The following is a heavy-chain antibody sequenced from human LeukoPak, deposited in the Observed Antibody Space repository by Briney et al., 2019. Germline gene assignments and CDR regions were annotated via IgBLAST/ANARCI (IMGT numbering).Heavy chain of an antibody. CDR3: ATALYFDWFSIDY. Sequence: ASVKVSCKVSGYTLAELYMHWVRQAPGKGLEWMGGFYPEEGETIYAQKFQGRVTMTEDTSTDTAYMELSSLRSEDTAVYYCATALYFDWFSIDYWGQGTLVTVSS. V-gene: IGHV1-24*01. J-gene: IGHJ4*02. CDR2: FYPEEGET. CDR1: GYTLAELY. D-gene: IGHD3-9*01.